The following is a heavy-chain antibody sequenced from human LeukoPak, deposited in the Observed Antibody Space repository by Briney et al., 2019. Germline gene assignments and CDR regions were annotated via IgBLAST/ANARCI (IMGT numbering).Heavy chain of an antibody. CDR1: GDSISSYY. CDR3: ARDQGAGSSYAFDI. Sequence: SETLSLTCTVSGDSISSYYWSWIRQPPGKGLEWIGYIYYSGSTNYNPSLKSRVTMSVDTSKNQFSLKLSSVTAADTAVYYCARDQGAGSSYAFDIWGQGTKVTVSS. D-gene: IGHD2-15*01. J-gene: IGHJ3*02. V-gene: IGHV4-59*01. CDR2: IYYSGST.